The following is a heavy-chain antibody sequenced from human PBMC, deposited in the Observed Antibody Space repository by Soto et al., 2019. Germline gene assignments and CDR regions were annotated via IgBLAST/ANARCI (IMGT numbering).Heavy chain of an antibody. CDR3: ARQRSGSITMVRGVNLYFDY. J-gene: IGHJ4*02. D-gene: IGHD3-10*01. Sequence: PSETLSLTCAVYGGSFSGYYWSWIHQPPGKGLEWIGEINHSGSTNYNPSLKSRVTISVDTSKNQFSLKLSSVTAADTAVYYCARQRSGSITMVRGVNLYFDYWGQGTMVTVSS. V-gene: IGHV4-34*01. CDR1: GGSFSGYY. CDR2: INHSGST.